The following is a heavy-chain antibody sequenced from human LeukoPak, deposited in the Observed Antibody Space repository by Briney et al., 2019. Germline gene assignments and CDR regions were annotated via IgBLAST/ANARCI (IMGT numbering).Heavy chain of an antibody. CDR3: ARLTGAWAASYYYYYYMDV. CDR2: IKEDESEN. Sequence: GGSLRLSCAASGFSFSSYWMSWVRQVPGKGLEWVANIKEDESENHYEDSVKGRFTISRDNAKNSLYLQMNSLRAEDTAVYYCARLTGAWAASYYYYYYMDVWGKGTTVTISS. V-gene: IGHV3-7*01. J-gene: IGHJ6*03. D-gene: IGHD5-18*01. CDR1: GFSFSSYW.